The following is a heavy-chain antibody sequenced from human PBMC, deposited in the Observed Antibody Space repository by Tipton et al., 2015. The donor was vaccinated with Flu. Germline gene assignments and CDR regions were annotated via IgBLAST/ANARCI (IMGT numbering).Heavy chain of an antibody. CDR3: ARGQGNSGWRYFDY. CDR2: IYTSGNT. Sequence: LRLSCNVSGGSLSGYYWSWIRQPAGKGLEWIGRIYTSGNTNYSPSLKSRVTMSVDTSKNRFSLKLSSMTAADTAVYYCARGQGNSGWRYFDYWGQGTLVTVSS. V-gene: IGHV4-4*07. CDR1: GGSLSGYY. J-gene: IGHJ4*02. D-gene: IGHD6-19*01.